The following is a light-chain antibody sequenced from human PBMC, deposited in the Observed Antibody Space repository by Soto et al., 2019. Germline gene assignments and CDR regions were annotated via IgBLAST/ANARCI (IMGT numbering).Light chain of an antibody. CDR2: GNN. J-gene: IGLJ3*02. CDR1: SSNIGTGYD. CDR3: QSYDTSLRGWV. V-gene: IGLV1-40*01. Sequence: QSVLTQPPSVSGAPGQRVTISCTGSSSNIGTGYDAPWYQQFPGTAPKLLIYGNNNRPSGVPDRFSCSKSGTSASLAITGLQTEDEADYYCQSYDTSLRGWVFGGGTQLTVL.